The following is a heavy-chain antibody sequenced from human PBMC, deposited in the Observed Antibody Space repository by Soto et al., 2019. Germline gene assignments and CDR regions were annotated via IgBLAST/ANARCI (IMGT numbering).Heavy chain of an antibody. Sequence: PSETLSLTCTVSGGSINRWDYYWSWIRQPPVKGLEWIGYVSSYRGTTYYNPSLKSRLTISLGTPMNQFSLKLSSVTAADTAVYYCARDPHEYWTSYWFDPWGQGTLVTVSS. CDR2: VSSYRGTT. V-gene: IGHV4-30-4*01. D-gene: IGHD3-3*01. CDR1: GGSINRWDYY. CDR3: ARDPHEYWTSYWFDP. J-gene: IGHJ5*02.